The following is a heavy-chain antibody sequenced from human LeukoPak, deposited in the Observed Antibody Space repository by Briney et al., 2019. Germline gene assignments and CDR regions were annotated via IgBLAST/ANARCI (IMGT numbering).Heavy chain of an antibody. V-gene: IGHV1-2*02. J-gene: IGHJ4*02. CDR3: ARGGLAGLHNTGYRPFDS. Sequence: GASVKVSCKASGYTLTDNHLHWLRQAPGQEIEWRWWINTERGDTKYAQRFQGGVTMTRNTSVSTGYMELRGLMSDDTAVYYCARGGLAGLHNTGYRPFDSWGQGALVTVSS. CDR1: GYTLTDNH. D-gene: IGHD3-9*01. CDR2: INTERGDT.